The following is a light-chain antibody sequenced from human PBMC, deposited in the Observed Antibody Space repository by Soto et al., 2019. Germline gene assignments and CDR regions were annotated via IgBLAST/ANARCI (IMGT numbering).Light chain of an antibody. CDR2: GAS. CDR3: QQYGTTPYT. CDR1: QSVTSGN. J-gene: IGKJ2*01. V-gene: IGKV3-20*01. Sequence: EIVLTQSPGTLVLSPGERTTLSCRASQSVTSGNIAWYQQRPGQAPRLLIYGASSRATGVPDRFSVSGSGTDFTLTISRLEPDDCAVYYCQQYGTTPYTFGQGTKLEIK.